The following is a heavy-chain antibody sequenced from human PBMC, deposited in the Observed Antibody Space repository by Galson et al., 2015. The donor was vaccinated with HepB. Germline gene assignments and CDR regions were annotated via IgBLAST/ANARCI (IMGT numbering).Heavy chain of an antibody. CDR1: GGTFSSYA. CDR3: AGGKYQLLYGGSYYFYYDMDV. D-gene: IGHD2-2*02. Sequence: QSGAEVKKPGESLRISCKASGGTFSSYAISWVRQAPGQGLEWMGGIIPVFGTANYAQKFQGRVTITADKSTSTAYMELSSLRSEDTAVFYCAGGKYQLLYGGSYYFYYDMDVWGKGTTVTVSS. CDR2: IIPVFGTA. V-gene: IGHV1-69*06. J-gene: IGHJ6*03.